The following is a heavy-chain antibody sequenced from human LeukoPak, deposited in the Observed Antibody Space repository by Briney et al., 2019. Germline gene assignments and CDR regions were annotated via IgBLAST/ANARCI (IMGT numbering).Heavy chain of an antibody. CDR2: ISTDNGCA. CDR3: ARNSSDWYGYMDV. CDR1: GYTFISYG. V-gene: IGHV1-18*01. J-gene: IGHJ6*04. Sequence: ASVMVSSKASGYTFISYGISWVRQAPGQGLEGMGWISTDNGCANYAHKLQGRVTMTTETSTSTAYMELRSLRSDDTAVYYCARNSSDWYGYMDVWGKGTTVTASS. D-gene: IGHD6-19*01.